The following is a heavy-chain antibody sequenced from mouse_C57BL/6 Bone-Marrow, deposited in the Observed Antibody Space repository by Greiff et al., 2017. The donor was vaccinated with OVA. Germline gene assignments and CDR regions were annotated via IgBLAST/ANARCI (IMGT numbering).Heavy chain of an antibody. J-gene: IGHJ3*01. Sequence: QVQLQQSGPELVKPGASVKISCKASGYAFSSSWMNWVKQRPGQGLEWIGRIYPGDGDTNYNGKFKGKATLTADKSSSTAYMKLSSLTSEDSAVXFCAREGDYYGSSYRFAYWGQGTLVTVSA. CDR2: IYPGDGDT. CDR1: GYAFSSSW. CDR3: AREGDYYGSSYRFAY. D-gene: IGHD1-1*01. V-gene: IGHV1-82*01.